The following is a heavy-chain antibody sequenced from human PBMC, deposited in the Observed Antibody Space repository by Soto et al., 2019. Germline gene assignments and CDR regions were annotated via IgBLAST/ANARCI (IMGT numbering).Heavy chain of an antibody. J-gene: IGHJ4*02. D-gene: IGHD3-22*01. Sequence: MPGKGLEWMGRIDPSDSYTNYSPSFQGHVTISVTKSITTVFLQWSSLRASDTAMYYCARQIYDSDTGPNFQYYFDSWGQGTPVTVSS. CDR2: IDPSDSYT. V-gene: IGHV5-10-1*01. CDR3: ARQIYDSDTGPNFQYYFDS.